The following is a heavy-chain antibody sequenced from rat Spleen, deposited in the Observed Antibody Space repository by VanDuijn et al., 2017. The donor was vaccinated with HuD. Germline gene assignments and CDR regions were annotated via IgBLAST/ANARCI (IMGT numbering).Heavy chain of an antibody. CDR2: ITPDGGTT. Sequence: EVQLVETGGGLVQPGRSLKLSCVASGFTFTTYWMYWVRQAPGKGLEWVSSITPDGGTTYYPDSVKGRFIISRDNAENTVFLQMNSLRSEDTATYYCAVSGFGYWGQGVMVTVSS. CDR1: GFTFTTYW. J-gene: IGHJ2*01. CDR3: AVSGFGY. D-gene: IGHD4-4*01. V-gene: IGHV5-58*01.